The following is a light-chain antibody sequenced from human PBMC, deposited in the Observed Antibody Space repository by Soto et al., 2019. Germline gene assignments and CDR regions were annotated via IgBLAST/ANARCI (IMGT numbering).Light chain of an antibody. CDR1: QSVGTW. V-gene: IGKV1-5*01. CDR3: QQGKSFPIT. J-gene: IGKJ5*01. CDR2: DAS. Sequence: DIQMTQSPSTLSAYVGDRVTVTCRACQSVGTWLAWYQQKPGRAPNLLIYDASSLESGVPSRFSGSASGTDFTLTISSLQPEDFATYYCQQGKSFPITFGQGTRMEIK.